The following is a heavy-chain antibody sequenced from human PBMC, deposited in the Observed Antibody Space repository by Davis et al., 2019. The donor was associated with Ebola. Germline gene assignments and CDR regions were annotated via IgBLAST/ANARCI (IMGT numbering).Heavy chain of an antibody. CDR3: ARGLLWCGELLPHYYFDY. V-gene: IGHV1-2*04. D-gene: IGHD3-10*01. CDR2: INPNSGGT. J-gene: IGHJ4*02. CDR1: GYTFTSYG. Sequence: AASVKVSCKASGYTFTSYGISWVRQAPGQGLEWMGWINPNSGGTNYAQKFQGWVTMTRDTSISTAYMELSRLRSDDTAVYYCARGLLWCGELLPHYYFDYWGQGTLVTVSS.